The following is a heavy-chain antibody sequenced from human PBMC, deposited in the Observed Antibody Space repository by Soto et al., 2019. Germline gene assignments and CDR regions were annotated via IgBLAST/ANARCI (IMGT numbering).Heavy chain of an antibody. CDR3: ARAAPGGFDAFDI. D-gene: IGHD2-15*01. V-gene: IGHV1-2*04. J-gene: IGHJ3*02. CDR1: GYTFTGYY. Sequence: QAQLVQSGAEVKKPGASVKVSCKASGYTFTGYYMHWVRQAPGQGLEWMGWINPNSGGTNYAQKFQGWVTMTRDTSISTAYMELSRLRSDDTSVYYCARAAPGGFDAFDIWGQGTMVTVSS. CDR2: INPNSGGT.